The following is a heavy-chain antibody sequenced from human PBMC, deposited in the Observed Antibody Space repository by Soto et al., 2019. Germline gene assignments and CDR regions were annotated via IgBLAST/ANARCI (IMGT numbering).Heavy chain of an antibody. CDR3: ARVSTVTTIYYYYYMDV. V-gene: IGHV3-11*01. D-gene: IGHD4-4*01. Sequence: GGSLRLSCAASGFTFSDYYMSWIRQAPGKGLEWVSYISSSGSTIYYADSVKGRFTISRDNAKNSLYLQMNSLRAEDTAVYYCARVSTVTTIYYYYYMDVWGKGTTVTVSS. CDR2: ISSSGSTI. CDR1: GFTFSDYY. J-gene: IGHJ6*03.